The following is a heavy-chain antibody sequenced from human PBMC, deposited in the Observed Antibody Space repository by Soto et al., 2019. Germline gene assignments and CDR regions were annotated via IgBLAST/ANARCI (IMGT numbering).Heavy chain of an antibody. Sequence: GGSLRLSCAASGFTFSNHWIHWVRQAPGKGLVWVSRISSDGSITTYADSVKGRFAISRDNAKNTLYLQMNSLRAEDTAVYFCASAVANTRNGLDIWGQGTMVTVSS. CDR1: GFTFSNHW. D-gene: IGHD5-12*01. J-gene: IGHJ3*02. V-gene: IGHV3-74*01. CDR3: ASAVANTRNGLDI. CDR2: ISSDGSIT.